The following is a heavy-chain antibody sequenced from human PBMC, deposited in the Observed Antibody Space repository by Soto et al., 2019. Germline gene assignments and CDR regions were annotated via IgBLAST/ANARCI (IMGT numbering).Heavy chain of an antibody. Sequence: PSETLSLTCTVSGGSISSYYWSWIRQPPGKGLEWIGYIYYSGSTYYNPSLKSRVTISVDTSKNQFSLKLSSVTAADTAVYYCAREVCSGGSCYRFFDYWGQGTLVTVSS. V-gene: IGHV4-59*12. CDR2: IYYSGST. CDR1: GGSISSYY. D-gene: IGHD2-15*01. CDR3: AREVCSGGSCYRFFDY. J-gene: IGHJ4*02.